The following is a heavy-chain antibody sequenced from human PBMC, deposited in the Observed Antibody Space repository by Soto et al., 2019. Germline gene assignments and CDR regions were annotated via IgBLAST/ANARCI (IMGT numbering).Heavy chain of an antibody. Sequence: GGSLRLSCAASGFTFSNAWMSWVRQAPGKGLEWVGRIKSKTDGGTTDYAAPVKGRFTISRDDSKNTLYLQMNSLKTEDTAVYYCTTYPPVATILDYWGQGTLVTVSS. CDR3: TTYPPVATILDY. J-gene: IGHJ4*02. V-gene: IGHV3-15*01. CDR2: IKSKTDGGTT. D-gene: IGHD5-12*01. CDR1: GFTFSNAW.